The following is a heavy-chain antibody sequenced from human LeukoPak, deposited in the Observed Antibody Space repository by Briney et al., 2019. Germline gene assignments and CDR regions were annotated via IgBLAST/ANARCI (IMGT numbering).Heavy chain of an antibody. J-gene: IGHJ5*02. D-gene: IGHD6-25*01. Sequence: PSETLSLTCTVSGGSISSGSYYWSWIRQPAGKGLEWIGRIYTSGSTNYNPSLKSRVTISVDTSKNQFSLKLSSVTAADTAVYYCARDMSSGWFDPWGQGTLVTVSS. CDR2: IYTSGST. V-gene: IGHV4-61*02. CDR3: ARDMSSGWFDP. CDR1: GGSISSGSYY.